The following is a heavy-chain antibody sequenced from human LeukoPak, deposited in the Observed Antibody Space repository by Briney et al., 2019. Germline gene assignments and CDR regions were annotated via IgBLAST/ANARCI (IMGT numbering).Heavy chain of an antibody. CDR3: ARIPLYCSGGSCVDY. Sequence: SEXLSLTCTVSGYSISSGYYWGWIRQPPGKGLEWIGSIYHSGSTYYNPSLKSRVTISVDTSKNQFSLKLSSVTAADTAVYYCARIPLYCSGGSCVDYWGQGTLVTVSS. V-gene: IGHV4-38-2*02. CDR1: GYSISSGYY. CDR2: IYHSGST. D-gene: IGHD2-15*01. J-gene: IGHJ4*02.